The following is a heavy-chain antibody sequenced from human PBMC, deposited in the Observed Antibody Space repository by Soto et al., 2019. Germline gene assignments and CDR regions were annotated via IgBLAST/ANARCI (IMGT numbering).Heavy chain of an antibody. CDR2: IYYSGST. D-gene: IGHD6-19*01. CDR3: ARDSSGWYGTHDY. CDR1: GGSISSYY. Sequence: SSETLSLTCTVSGGSISSYYWSWIRQPPGKGLEWIGYIYYSGSTNYNPSLKSRVTISVDTSKNQFSLKLSSVTAADTAVYYCARDSSGWYGTHDYWGQGTLVTVSS. V-gene: IGHV4-59*12. J-gene: IGHJ4*02.